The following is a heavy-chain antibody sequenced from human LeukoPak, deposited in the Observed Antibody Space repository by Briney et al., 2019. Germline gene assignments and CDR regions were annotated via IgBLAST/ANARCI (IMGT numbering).Heavy chain of an antibody. CDR2: ISWNSGRR. Sequence: GRSLRLSCAASGFTFDEYAMHWVRQVPGKGLEWVSGISWNSGRRDYADSVKGRFTISRDNAKNSLYLQMNSLRAEDTASYYCVKDSLGATHSGNWFDPWGQGTLVTVSS. D-gene: IGHD1-26*01. CDR1: GFTFDEYA. V-gene: IGHV3-9*01. CDR3: VKDSLGATHSGNWFDP. J-gene: IGHJ5*02.